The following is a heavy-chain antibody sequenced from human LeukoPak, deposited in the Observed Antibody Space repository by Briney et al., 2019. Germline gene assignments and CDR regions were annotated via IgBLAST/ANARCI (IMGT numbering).Heavy chain of an antibody. D-gene: IGHD3-3*01. J-gene: IGHJ4*02. Sequence: ASEALSLTCAVYGGSFSGYYWSWIRQPPGKGLEWIGEINHSGSTNYNPSLKSRVTISVDTSKNQFSLKLSSVTAADTAVYYCARGPYDFWSGGCDYWGQGTLVTVSS. CDR2: INHSGST. CDR3: ARGPYDFWSGGCDY. V-gene: IGHV4-34*01. CDR1: GGSFSGYY.